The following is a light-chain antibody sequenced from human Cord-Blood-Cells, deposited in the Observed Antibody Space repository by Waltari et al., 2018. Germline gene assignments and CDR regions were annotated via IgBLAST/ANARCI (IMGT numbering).Light chain of an antibody. J-gene: IGLJ2*01. CDR3: SSYTSGSTLVV. Sequence: QSALTQPASVSGSPGQSITIYCTGTSSDVGGYNYVSWYQQHPREAPKLMIYEVSNGPSGVSNRFAGSNSGNAASLTISGLQAEDEAGYYCSSYTSGSTLVVFGGETKLTVL. CDR2: EVS. V-gene: IGLV2-14*01. CDR1: SSDVGGYNY.